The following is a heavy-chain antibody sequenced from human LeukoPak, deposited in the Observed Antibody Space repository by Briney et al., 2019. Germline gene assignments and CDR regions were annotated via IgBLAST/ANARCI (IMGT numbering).Heavy chain of an antibody. CDR3: ARDRQIAY. Sequence: GGSLRLSCAASGFTFSNYWLTWVRQAPGQGLERVANIKQDESEKHYVDSVKGRFTISRDNAKNSLYLQMNSLRAEDTAVYYCARDRQIAYWGQGTLVTVSS. CDR2: IKQDESEK. CDR1: GFTFSNYW. J-gene: IGHJ4*02. V-gene: IGHV3-7*01.